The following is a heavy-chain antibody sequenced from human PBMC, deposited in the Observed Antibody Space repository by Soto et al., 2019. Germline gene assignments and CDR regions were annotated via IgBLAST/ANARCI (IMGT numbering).Heavy chain of an antibody. Sequence: PGGSLRLSCSASGFTFSSYAMHWVRQAPGKRLEYVSGVRGNGDPPFYADSVKGRFTISRDNSKNTLYLQMSSLSADDTAVYYWVKSRGGNNFDFFDWGQGALVTVSS. CDR3: VKSRGGNNFDFFD. D-gene: IGHD5-12*01. CDR2: VRGNGDPP. CDR1: GFTFSSYA. V-gene: IGHV3-64D*06. J-gene: IGHJ4*02.